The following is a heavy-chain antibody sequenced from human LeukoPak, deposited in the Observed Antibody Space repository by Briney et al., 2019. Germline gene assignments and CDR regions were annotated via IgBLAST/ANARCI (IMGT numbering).Heavy chain of an antibody. CDR2: SGTRSGTK. V-gene: IGHV3-21*01. CDR3: LLQMTYGELSDPDF. CDR1: GFTLSSLA. J-gene: IGHJ4*02. D-gene: IGHD3-16*02. Sequence: GGSLRLSCAASGFTLSSLAMHWVRQAPGKGLEWVSSSGTRSGTKYYADSVMGRFTISRDSAMNSVSLQINSLRAEDTAVYYCLLQMTYGELSDPDFRGQGTLVTVSS.